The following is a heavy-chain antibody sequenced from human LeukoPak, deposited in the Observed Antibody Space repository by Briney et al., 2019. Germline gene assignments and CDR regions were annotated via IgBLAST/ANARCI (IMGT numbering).Heavy chain of an antibody. CDR3: ARSPVRYSGYDDY. J-gene: IGHJ4*02. Sequence: GGSLRLSCAASGFTFSSYSMNWVRQAPGKGLEWVSGINWNGGSTGYADSVKGRFTISRDNAKNSLYLQMNSLRAEDTALYYCARSPVRYSGYDDYWGQGTLVTVSS. D-gene: IGHD5-12*01. V-gene: IGHV3-20*04. CDR1: GFTFSSYS. CDR2: INWNGGST.